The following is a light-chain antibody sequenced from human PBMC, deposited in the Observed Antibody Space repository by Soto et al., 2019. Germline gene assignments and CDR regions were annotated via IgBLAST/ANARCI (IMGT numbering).Light chain of an antibody. CDR3: CSYAGSSTFEV. V-gene: IGLV2-23*02. J-gene: IGLJ1*01. CDR1: TSVVGSYNL. CDR2: EVS. Sequence: CVPTTAACVSWSSGQSNTICCTGATSVVGSYNLVSWYQQHPGKAPKLMIYEVSKRPSGVSNRFSGSKSGNTASLTISGLQAEDEADYYCCSYAGSSTFEVFGTGT.